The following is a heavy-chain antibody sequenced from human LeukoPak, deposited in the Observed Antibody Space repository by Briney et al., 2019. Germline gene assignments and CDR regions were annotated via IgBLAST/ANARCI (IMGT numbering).Heavy chain of an antibody. CDR3: AKDRDFWSGYYDFDQ. J-gene: IGHJ4*02. D-gene: IGHD3-3*01. V-gene: IGHV3-23*01. CDR2: ISGSGSST. Sequence: GGSLRLSCAASGFTFSSYAMSWVRQAPGKGLEWVSGISGSGSSTYSADSVKGRFTISRDNSKNTLYLQMTSLRAEDTAVYYCAKDRDFWSGYYDFDQWGQGTLVTVSS. CDR1: GFTFSSYA.